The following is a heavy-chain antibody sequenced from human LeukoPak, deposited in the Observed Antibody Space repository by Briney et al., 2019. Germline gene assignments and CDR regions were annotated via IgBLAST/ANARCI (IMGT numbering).Heavy chain of an antibody. CDR3: AREGAYRSGYFDY. CDR1: GFTFSSYS. CDR2: ISSSSSYI. J-gene: IGHJ4*02. D-gene: IGHD2-21*01. V-gene: IGHV3-21*01. Sequence: PGGSLRLSCAASGFTFSSYSMNWIRQAPGKGLEWVSSISSSSSYIYYADSVKGRFTISRDNAKGSLYLQMNSLRAEDTAVYYCAREGAYRSGYFDYWGQGTLVTVSS.